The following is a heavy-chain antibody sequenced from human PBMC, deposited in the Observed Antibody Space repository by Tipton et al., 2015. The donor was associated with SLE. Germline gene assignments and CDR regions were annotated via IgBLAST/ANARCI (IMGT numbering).Heavy chain of an antibody. V-gene: IGHV4-39*07. CDR1: GVSFISTTSF. Sequence: LRLSCTVSGVSFISTTSFWGWIRQPPGKGLEWIGSIYYSGSTSYNPSLKSRVTMSVDTSRSQVSLNLTSVTAADTAVYYCARQGAGDTFDYWGQGNLVTVSS. J-gene: IGHJ4*02. D-gene: IGHD1-26*01. CDR3: ARQGAGDTFDY. CDR2: IYYSGST.